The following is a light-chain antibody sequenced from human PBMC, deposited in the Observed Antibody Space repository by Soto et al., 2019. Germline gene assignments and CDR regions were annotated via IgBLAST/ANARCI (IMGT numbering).Light chain of an antibody. J-gene: IGLJ1*01. CDR1: SSDVGGYNY. V-gene: IGLV2-14*01. CDR3: SSYTSSSTPFL. CDR2: DVS. Sequence: QSALTQPASVSGSPGQSITISCTGTSSDVGGYNYVSWYRQHPGKAPKLIIYDVSNRPLGVSIRFSGSKSGNTASLTISGLQAEDEADYYCSSYTSSSTPFLFGTGTKLTVL.